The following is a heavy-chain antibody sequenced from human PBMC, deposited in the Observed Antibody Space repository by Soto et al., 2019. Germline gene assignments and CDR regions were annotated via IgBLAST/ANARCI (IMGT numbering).Heavy chain of an antibody. Sequence: EVQLLESGGGLVQPGGSLRLSCAPSGFTFITYAMSWVRQAPGKGLEWVSSISANGGGTYYADSVKGRFIISRDNSKNTLYLQMNSLRAEDTAVYLCAKILESAGLGHWGQGTLVTVSS. CDR2: ISANGGGT. D-gene: IGHD6-13*01. CDR3: AKILESAGLGH. V-gene: IGHV3-23*01. J-gene: IGHJ4*02. CDR1: GFTFITYA.